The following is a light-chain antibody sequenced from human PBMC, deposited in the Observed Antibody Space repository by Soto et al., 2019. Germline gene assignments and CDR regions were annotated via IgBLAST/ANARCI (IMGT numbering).Light chain of an antibody. V-gene: IGKV3-15*01. Sequence: EIVMTHSSATLSLSPGESASLSCRASQSINSELAWYQQKPGQPPRLLIYGASTRATGVPARFTGSESGSEFTLTISGLQSEDFAVYYCHQGHNWPLTFVQGTRVEI. CDR3: HQGHNWPLT. J-gene: IGKJ2*01. CDR2: GAS. CDR1: QSINSE.